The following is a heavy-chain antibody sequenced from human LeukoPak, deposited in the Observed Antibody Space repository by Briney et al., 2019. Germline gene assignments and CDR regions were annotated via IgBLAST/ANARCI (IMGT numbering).Heavy chain of an antibody. CDR2: ISGSGGST. J-gene: IGHJ4*02. CDR1: GFTFSSYE. CDR3: AKAAGAAGKTPWDY. V-gene: IGHV3-23*01. D-gene: IGHD6-13*01. Sequence: GGSLRLSCAASGFTFSSYEMNWVRQAPGKGLEWVSAISGSGGSTYYADSVKGRFTISRDNSKNTLYLQMNSLRAEDTAVYYCAKAAGAAGKTPWDYWGQGTLVTVSS.